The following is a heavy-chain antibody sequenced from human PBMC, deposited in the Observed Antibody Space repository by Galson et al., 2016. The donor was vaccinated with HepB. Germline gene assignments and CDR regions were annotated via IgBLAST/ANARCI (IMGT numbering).Heavy chain of an antibody. V-gene: IGHV1-18*01. CDR3: ARGYGMDV. CDR2: ITVYNGNT. J-gene: IGHJ6*02. Sequence: SVKVSCKASGYTFSSFGISWVRQAPGQGLEWMGLITVYNGNTNYAQKLQGRVTLTTDTSTNTAYMELGSLKSDDTAVYYCARGYGMDVWGQGTTVTVSS. CDR1: GYTFSSFG.